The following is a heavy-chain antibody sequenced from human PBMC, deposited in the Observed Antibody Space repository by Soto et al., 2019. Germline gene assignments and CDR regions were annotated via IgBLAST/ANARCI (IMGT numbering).Heavy chain of an antibody. CDR2: IWYDGSNT. CDR1: GFTFSYYG. D-gene: IGHD2-15*01. CDR3: VRGGGGSYWSGGGCFLDY. J-gene: IGHJ4*02. Sequence: QVQLVESGGGVVQPGRSLRLSCAASGFTFSYYGLHWVRQAPGKGLEWVAVIWYDGSNTYYADSVKGRFTISRDNSKNMLYVEMNSLSAEDTAVYYCVRGGGGSYWSGGGCFLDYWGQGALVTVSS. V-gene: IGHV3-33*01.